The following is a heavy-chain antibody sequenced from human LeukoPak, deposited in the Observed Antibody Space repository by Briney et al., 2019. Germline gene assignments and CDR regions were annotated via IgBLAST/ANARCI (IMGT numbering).Heavy chain of an antibody. D-gene: IGHD1-26*01. J-gene: IGHJ4*02. Sequence: PSETLSLTCAVYGGSFSGYYWSWIRQPPGKGLEWIGEINHSGSTNYNPSLKSRVTILVDTSKNQFSLKLTSVTAADTAVYYCAGFSDKWYFDYWGQGTLVTVSS. V-gene: IGHV4-34*01. CDR3: AGFSDKWYFDY. CDR1: GGSFSGYY. CDR2: INHSGST.